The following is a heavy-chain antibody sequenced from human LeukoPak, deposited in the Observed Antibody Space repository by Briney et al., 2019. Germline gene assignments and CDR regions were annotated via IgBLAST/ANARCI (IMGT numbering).Heavy chain of an antibody. CDR3: ARVMSQAGDNWFDP. Sequence: SESLSPTCAVSGYSISSGYYWGWIRQPPGKGLEWIGSIYHSGSTYYNPSLKSRVTISVDTSKNQFYLKLSSVTAADTAVYYCARVMSQAGDNWFDPWGQGTLVTVSS. CDR1: GYSISSGYY. V-gene: IGHV4-38-2*01. J-gene: IGHJ5*02. CDR2: IYHSGST. D-gene: IGHD6-19*01.